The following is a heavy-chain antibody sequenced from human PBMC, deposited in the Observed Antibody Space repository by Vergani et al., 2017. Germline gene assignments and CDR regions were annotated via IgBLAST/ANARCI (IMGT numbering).Heavy chain of an antibody. CDR2: FAPEDGET. CDR1: GYTLTELS. Sequence: QVQLVQSGAEVKKTGASVKVSCKVSGYTLTELSMHWVRQAPGKGLEWMGGFAPEDGETIYAQKFQGRVTMPEDTSMDTAYMELSSLRSEDTAVYYCATATVKGGSPLLDYWGQGTLVTVSS. CDR3: ATATVKGGSPLLDY. D-gene: IGHD2-15*01. V-gene: IGHV1-24*01. J-gene: IGHJ4*02.